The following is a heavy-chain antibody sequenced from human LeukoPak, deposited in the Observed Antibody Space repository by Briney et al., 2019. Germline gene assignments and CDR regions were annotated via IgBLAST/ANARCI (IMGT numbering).Heavy chain of an antibody. CDR2: INSDGSST. V-gene: IGHV3-74*01. J-gene: IGHJ5*02. Sequence: GGSLRLSCAASGFTFSSYWMHWVRQAPGRGLVWVSLINSDGSSTRYADSVKGRFTISRDNAKNTLYLQMNSLRAEDTAVYYCARGKAVAGTFSWFDPWGQGTLVTVSS. CDR3: ARGKAVAGTFSWFDP. D-gene: IGHD6-19*01. CDR1: GFTFSSYW.